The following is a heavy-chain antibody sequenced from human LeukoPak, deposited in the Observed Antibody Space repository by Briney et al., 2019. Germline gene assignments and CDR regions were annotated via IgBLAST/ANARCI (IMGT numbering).Heavy chain of an antibody. CDR1: GGSISSHY. Sequence: SETLSLTCTVSGGSISSHYWSWIRQPAGKGLEWIGRIYTSGSTNYNVSLKSRVSMSVDTSKNQLSLKLSSVTAADTAVFYCARENSGSYREFDYWGQGTLVTVSS. V-gene: IGHV4-4*07. CDR2: IYTSGST. D-gene: IGHD1-26*01. J-gene: IGHJ4*02. CDR3: ARENSGSYREFDY.